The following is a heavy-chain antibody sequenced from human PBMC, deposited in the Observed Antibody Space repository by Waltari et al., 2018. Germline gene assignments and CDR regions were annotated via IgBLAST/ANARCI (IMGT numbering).Heavy chain of an antibody. CDR1: GYTFSTYA. V-gene: IGHV1-3*01. CDR3: ARGGGTLARPNWFDP. J-gene: IGHJ5*02. CDR2: INSGNGNT. D-gene: IGHD6-6*01. Sequence: QVQLVQSGAEVKKPGASVKVSCKASGYTFSTYAMHWVRQAPGQRLEWMGWINSGNGNTKDSQKFQGRVTITRDTSANTAYMELSSLRSEDTAVYYCARGGGTLARPNWFDPWGQGTLVTVSS.